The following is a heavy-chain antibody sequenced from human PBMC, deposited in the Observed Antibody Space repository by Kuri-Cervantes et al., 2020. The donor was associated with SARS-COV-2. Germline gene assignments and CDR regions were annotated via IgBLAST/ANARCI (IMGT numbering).Heavy chain of an antibody. CDR1: GFAFSNYN. D-gene: IGHD2-21*01. V-gene: IGHV3-66*01. J-gene: IGHJ4*02. Sequence: GESLKISCAASGFAFSNYNMNWLRQAPGKGLEWVSVIYSGGSIYYADSVKGRFIISRDNAKNSLYLQMNSLRDEDTAVYYCARDIAGGLLFRWGQGTLVTVSS. CDR3: ARDIAGGLLFR. CDR2: IYSGGSI.